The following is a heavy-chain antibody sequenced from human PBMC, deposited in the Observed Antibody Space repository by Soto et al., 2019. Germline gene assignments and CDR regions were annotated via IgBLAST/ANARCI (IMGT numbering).Heavy chain of an antibody. V-gene: IGHV4-34*01. CDR3: ARDNDYVWGSHRNWIGL. Sequence: PSETLSLTCAVYRGALSGYSWNWIRQPPGKGLEWIGEINCSEDTNPTYNPSLKSRVTISADRTNNQLFLRLTSVTAADTAIYYCARDNDYVWGSHRNWIGLWGQGTAVTGSS. D-gene: IGHD3-16*01. CDR2: INCSEDT. J-gene: IGHJ5*02. CDR1: RGALSGYS.